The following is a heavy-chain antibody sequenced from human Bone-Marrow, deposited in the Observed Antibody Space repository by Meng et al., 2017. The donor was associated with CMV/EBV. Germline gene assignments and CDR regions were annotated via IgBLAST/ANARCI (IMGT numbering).Heavy chain of an antibody. CDR3: ASNIWSTGGKDY. V-gene: IGHV3-74*02. CDR1: GFYFSSYW. D-gene: IGHD3-10*01. J-gene: IGHJ4*02. Sequence: VQLVGCGGRLVQLGGSFGLSCPAHGFYFSSYWMHWVRQAPGKGVVWVSRINSDGSSTSYADSVKGRFTISRDNAKNTLYLQMNSLRAEDTAVYYCASNIWSTGGKDYWGQGTLVTVSS. CDR2: INSDGSST.